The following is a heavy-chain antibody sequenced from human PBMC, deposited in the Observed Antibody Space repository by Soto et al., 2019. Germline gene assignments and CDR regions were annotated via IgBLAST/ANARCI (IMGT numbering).Heavy chain of an antibody. Sequence: LRLSCAASGFTFSSYAMSWVRQAPGKGLEWVSGISGSGANTYYADSVKGRFTISRDNSNNTLYLQMNSLRAEDTALYYCAKENYDSSAFYRETDHWGQGTLVTVSS. J-gene: IGHJ5*02. D-gene: IGHD3-22*01. CDR1: GFTFSSYA. CDR2: ISGSGANT. CDR3: AKENYDSSAFYRETDH. V-gene: IGHV3-23*01.